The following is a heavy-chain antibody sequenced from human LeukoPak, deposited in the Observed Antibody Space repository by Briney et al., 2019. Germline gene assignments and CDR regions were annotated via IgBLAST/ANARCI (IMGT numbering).Heavy chain of an antibody. J-gene: IGHJ6*04. CDR3: ARGLYSFDWFKTYYYYGMDV. CDR2: ISSSGSTI. Sequence: GGSLRLSCAASGLTFSDYYMSWIRQAPGKGLEWVSYISSSGSTIYYADSVKGRFTISRDNAKNSLYLQMNSLRAEDTAVYYCARGLYSFDWFKTYYYYGMDVWGKGTTVTVSS. D-gene: IGHD3-9*01. CDR1: GLTFSDYY. V-gene: IGHV3-11*01.